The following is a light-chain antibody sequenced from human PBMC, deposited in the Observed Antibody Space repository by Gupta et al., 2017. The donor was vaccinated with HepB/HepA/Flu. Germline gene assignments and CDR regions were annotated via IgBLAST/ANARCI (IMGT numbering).Light chain of an antibody. J-gene: IGKJ2*01. V-gene: IGKV2-30*01. CDR1: QSLKYKDGNTY. Sequence: DAVMTQSPLSLPATLGQTASISCSSTQSLKYKDGNTYLNWFQQRPGQSPRRLIYRVSNRDSGVPDRFSGSGSDTDFTLKISRVEAEDVGLYYCMQGTYWPYTFGQGTKLEIK. CDR3: MQGTYWPYT. CDR2: RVS.